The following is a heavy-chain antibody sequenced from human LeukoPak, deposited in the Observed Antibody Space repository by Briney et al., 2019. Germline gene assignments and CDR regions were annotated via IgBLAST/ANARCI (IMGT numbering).Heavy chain of an antibody. CDR1: GGSISSSSYY. CDR3: ARRDSNYGWFDP. CDR2: IYYSGST. J-gene: IGHJ5*02. D-gene: IGHD4-11*01. V-gene: IGHV4-39*01. Sequence: SETLSLTCTVSGGSISSSSYYWGWIRQPPGKGLEWIGSIYYSGSTYYNPSLKSRVTISVDTSKNQFSLKLSSVTPSDTAVYYCARRDSNYGWFDPWGQGTLVTVSS.